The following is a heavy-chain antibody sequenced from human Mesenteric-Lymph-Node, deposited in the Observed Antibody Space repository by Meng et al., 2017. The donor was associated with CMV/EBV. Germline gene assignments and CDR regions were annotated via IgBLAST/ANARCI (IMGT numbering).Heavy chain of an antibody. D-gene: IGHD3-10*01. Sequence: GESLKISCAASGFTVSSNYMSWVRQAPGKGLEWVSVIYSGGSTYYADSVKGRFTISRDNSKNTLYLQMNSLRAEDTAVYYCARDPVLQVDYYGSGRKGGDVWGQGTTVTVSS. CDR3: ARDPVLQVDYYGSGRKGGDV. CDR2: IYSGGST. V-gene: IGHV3-66*02. CDR1: GFTVSSNY. J-gene: IGHJ6*02.